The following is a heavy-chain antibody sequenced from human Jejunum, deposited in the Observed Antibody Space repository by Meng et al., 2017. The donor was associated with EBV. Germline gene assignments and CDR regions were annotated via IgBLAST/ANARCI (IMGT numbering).Heavy chain of an antibody. CDR3: ARGPYCSGGTCHSQYFDY. Sequence: QVQLVQSGAEVKKPXXSVKVSCKAXGYTSTTYGISWVRQAPGQGLEWMGWISPYNGNTIYAQKLQDRVTMTTDTSTSTAYLELRSLRSDDTAVYYCARGPYCSGGTCHSQYFDYWGHGALVIVSS. D-gene: IGHD2-15*01. CDR1: GYTSTTYG. CDR2: ISPYNGNT. J-gene: IGHJ4*01. V-gene: IGHV1-18*01.